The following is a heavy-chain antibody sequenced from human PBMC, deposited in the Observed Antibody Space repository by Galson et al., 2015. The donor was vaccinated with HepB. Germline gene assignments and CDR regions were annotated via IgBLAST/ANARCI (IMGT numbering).Heavy chain of an antibody. V-gene: IGHV5-10-1*01. CDR3: ARLGHEGYHYYGMDV. CDR1: GYTFTAFW. Sequence: QSGAEVKKPGESLRISCTGSGYTFTAFWITWVRQIPGKGLEWMGRIDPSDSYTDYSPSFQGHVTFSAVKSITTAYLQWSSLKASDTAMYYCARLGHEGYHYYGMDVWGQGTTVTVSS. D-gene: IGHD7-27*01. J-gene: IGHJ6*02. CDR2: IDPSDSYT.